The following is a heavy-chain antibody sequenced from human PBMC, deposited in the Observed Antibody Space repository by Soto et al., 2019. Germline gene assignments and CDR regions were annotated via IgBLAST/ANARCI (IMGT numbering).Heavy chain of an antibody. V-gene: IGHV3-30*18. J-gene: IGHJ4*02. CDR1: GFTFSSYG. CDR2: ISYDGSNK. CDR3: AKDRGYSSSAHLADY. D-gene: IGHD6-6*01. Sequence: GSLRLSCAASGFTFSSYGMHWVRQAPGKGLEWVAVISYDGSNKYYADSVKGRFTISRGNSKNTLYLQMNSLRAEDTAVYYCAKDRGYSSSAHLADYWGQGTLVTVSS.